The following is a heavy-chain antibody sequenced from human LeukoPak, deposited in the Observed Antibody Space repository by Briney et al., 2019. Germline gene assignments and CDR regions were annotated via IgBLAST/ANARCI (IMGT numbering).Heavy chain of an antibody. J-gene: IGHJ4*02. V-gene: IGHV3-33*01. D-gene: IGHD6-19*01. CDR1: GLTFRNYG. Sequence: GGSLRLCCAASGLTFRNYGMNWVRQAPGKGLKWVTLIWYDGSRDYYVDFVKGRFTVSRDNSRNTLYLQMRNLRAEDTAVYYCATVRGSDWYMDYWGQGTLVTVSS. CDR3: ATVRGSDWYMDY. CDR2: IWYDGSRD.